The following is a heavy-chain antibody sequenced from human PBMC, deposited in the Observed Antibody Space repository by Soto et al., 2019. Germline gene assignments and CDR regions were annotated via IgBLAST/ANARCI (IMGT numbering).Heavy chain of an antibody. V-gene: IGHV3-21*06. J-gene: IGHJ4*02. CDR3: ARESEDLTSNFDY. CDR1: GFNFKSYV. Sequence: GGSLRLSCATSGFNFKSYVMHWIRQAPGKGLEWVSSISSTRTYIHYADSVKGRFTISRDNAKNSLYLEMNSLRAEDTAVYYCARESEDLTSNFDYWGQGTLVTVSS. CDR2: ISSTRTYI.